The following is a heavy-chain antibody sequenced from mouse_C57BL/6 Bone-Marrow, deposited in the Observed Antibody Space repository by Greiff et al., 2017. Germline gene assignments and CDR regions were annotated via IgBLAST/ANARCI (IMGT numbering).Heavy chain of an antibody. CDR1: GYTFTSYW. D-gene: IGHD2-3*01. V-gene: IGHV1-61*01. CDR3: AREGGYSYYYYAMDY. Sequence: QVQLQQPGAELVRPGSSVKLSCKASGYTFTSYWMDWVKQRPGQGLEWIGNIYPSDSETHYNQKFKDKATLTVDKSSSTAYMQLSSLTSADSAVYYCAREGGYSYYYYAMDYWGQGTSVTVSS. J-gene: IGHJ4*01. CDR2: IYPSDSET.